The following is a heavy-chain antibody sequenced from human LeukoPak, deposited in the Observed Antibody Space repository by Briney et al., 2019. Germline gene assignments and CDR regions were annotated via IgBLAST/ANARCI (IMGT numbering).Heavy chain of an antibody. J-gene: IGHJ4*02. CDR1: GFTFGDYA. V-gene: IGHV3-49*04. D-gene: IGHD6-13*01. CDR2: IRRKSYGCTT. CDR3: SRDSREGGRAAV. Sequence: GRSLRLSCTAAGFTFGDYAMSWVRQAGGRWLGWVGFIRRKSYGCTTEYAASVKDRFTFSRDDSKSIAYLEMNSLKTEDTAVYYCSRDSREGGRAAVWGQGTLVTVSS.